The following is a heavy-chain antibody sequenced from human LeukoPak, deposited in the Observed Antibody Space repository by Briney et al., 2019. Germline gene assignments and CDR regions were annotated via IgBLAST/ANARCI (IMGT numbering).Heavy chain of an antibody. CDR1: GGSISSYY. V-gene: IGHV4-4*07. CDR2: IYTSGST. CDR3: ARVRPHYDILTGYYLPYYYYMDV. Sequence: SETLSLTCTVSGGSISSYYWSWIRQPAGKGLEWIGRIYTSGSTNYNPSLKSRVTMSVDTSKNQFSLKLSSVTAADTAVYYCARVRPHYDILTGYYLPYYYYMDVWGTGTTVTVSS. J-gene: IGHJ6*03. D-gene: IGHD3-9*01.